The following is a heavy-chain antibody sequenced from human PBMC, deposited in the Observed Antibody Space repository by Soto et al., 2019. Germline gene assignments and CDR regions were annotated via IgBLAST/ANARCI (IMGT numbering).Heavy chain of an antibody. CDR1: GLTFSTYA. CDR3: AKDLRGLRPYNGMDV. V-gene: IGHV3-23*01. J-gene: IGHJ6*02. Sequence: GGSLRLSCAASGLTFSTYAMSWVRQAPGKGLEWVSGISGGGGSTYYADSVKGRFTISRDNSKNMLYLQMNGLRAVDTAVYYCAKDLRGLRPYNGMDVWGQGTTVTVSS. CDR2: ISGGGGST. D-gene: IGHD5-12*01.